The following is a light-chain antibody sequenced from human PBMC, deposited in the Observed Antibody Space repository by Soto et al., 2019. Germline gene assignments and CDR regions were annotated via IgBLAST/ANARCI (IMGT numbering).Light chain of an antibody. CDR1: QDIRND. CDR3: LQDHNYLT. V-gene: IGKV1-6*01. J-gene: IGKJ3*01. Sequence: AIQMTQSPSSLSASVGDRVTITCRASQDIRNDLAWYQQQPGKAPKLLIYAASTLQSGVPSRFSGSGSGTDFTLTISSLQPEDFATYHCLQDHNYLTFGPGTKVDIK. CDR2: AAS.